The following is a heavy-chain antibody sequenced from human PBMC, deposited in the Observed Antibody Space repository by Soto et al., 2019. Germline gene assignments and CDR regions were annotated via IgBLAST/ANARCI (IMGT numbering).Heavy chain of an antibody. J-gene: IGHJ5*02. Sequence: HPGGSLRLSCAASGFTFSSYAMSWVRQAPGKGLEWVSAISGSGGSTYYADSVKGRFTISRDNSKNTLYLQMNSLRAEDTAVYYCAKDPTYGSSGYYSHAWFDPWGQGTLVTVSS. D-gene: IGHD3-22*01. V-gene: IGHV3-23*01. CDR1: GFTFSSYA. CDR2: ISGSGGST. CDR3: AKDPTYGSSGYYSHAWFDP.